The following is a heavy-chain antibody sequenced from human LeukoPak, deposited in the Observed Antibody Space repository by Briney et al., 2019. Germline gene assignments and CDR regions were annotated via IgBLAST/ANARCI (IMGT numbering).Heavy chain of an antibody. Sequence: SETLSLTCTVSGGSISSGGYYWSWIRQHPGKGLEWIGYIYYSGSTYYNPSLKSRVTISVDTSKNQFSLKLSSVTAADTAVYYCARHPVRSSHLGYWGQGTLVTVSS. V-gene: IGHV4-31*03. CDR3: ARHPVRSSHLGY. J-gene: IGHJ4*02. D-gene: IGHD6-19*01. CDR1: GGSISSGGYY. CDR2: IYYSGST.